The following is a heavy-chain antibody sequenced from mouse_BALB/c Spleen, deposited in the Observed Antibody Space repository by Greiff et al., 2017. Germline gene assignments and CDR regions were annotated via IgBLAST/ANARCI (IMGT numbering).Heavy chain of an antibody. CDR3: ARRDGNYWYFDV. V-gene: IGHV5-12-1*01. CDR1: GFTFSSYT. J-gene: IGHJ1*01. D-gene: IGHD2-1*01. CDR2: ISSGGGST. Sequence: LVESGGGLVKPGGSLKLSCAASGFTFSSYTMSWVRQTPEKRLEWVAYISSGGGSTYYPDTVKGRFTISRDNAKNTLYLQMSSLKSEDTAMYYCARRDGNYWYFDVWGAGTTVTVSS.